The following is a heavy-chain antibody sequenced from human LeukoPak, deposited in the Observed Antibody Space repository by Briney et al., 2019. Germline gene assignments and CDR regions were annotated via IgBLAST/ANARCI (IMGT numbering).Heavy chain of an antibody. J-gene: IGHJ4*02. D-gene: IGHD6-19*01. Sequence: GGSLRLSCAASGFTFSSYVMSWVRQAPGKGLEWVSAISGSGGSTYYADSVKGRSTISRDNSKDTLYLQMNSLRAEDTAVYYCAKGYSSGWYDADFDSWGQGTLVTVSS. CDR2: ISGSGGST. V-gene: IGHV3-23*01. CDR3: AKGYSSGWYDADFDS. CDR1: GFTFSSYV.